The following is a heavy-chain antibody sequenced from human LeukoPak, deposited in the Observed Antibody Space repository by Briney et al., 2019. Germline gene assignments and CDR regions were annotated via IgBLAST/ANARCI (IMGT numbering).Heavy chain of an antibody. CDR2: MNPNSGNT. J-gene: IGHJ6*02. D-gene: IGHD3-3*01. CDR3: ARGYYDFWSGYYGMDV. Sequence: ASVKVSCKASGYTFTSYDINWVRQATGQGLEWMGWMNPNSGNTGYAQKFQGRVTMTRNTSISTAYMELSSLRSEDTAVYYRARGYYDFWSGYYGMDVWGQGTTVTVSS. V-gene: IGHV1-8*01. CDR1: GYTFTSYD.